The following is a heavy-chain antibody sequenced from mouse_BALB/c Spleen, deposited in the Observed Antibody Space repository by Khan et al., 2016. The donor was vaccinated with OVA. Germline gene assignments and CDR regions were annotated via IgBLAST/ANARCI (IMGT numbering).Heavy chain of an antibody. CDR3: ARNSYRYDLTY. CDR1: GFSLITYG. D-gene: IGHD2-12*01. CDR2: IWSGGGT. V-gene: IGHV2-4-1*01. J-gene: IGHJ3*01. Sequence: VELVESGPGLVQPSQNLSITCTVSGFSLITYGVHWVRQSPGKGLEWLGVIWSGGGTDYNEAFISRLSISKDNSKSQVFFKMNSLQSDDTAIYYCARNSYRYDLTYWGRGTLVTVSS.